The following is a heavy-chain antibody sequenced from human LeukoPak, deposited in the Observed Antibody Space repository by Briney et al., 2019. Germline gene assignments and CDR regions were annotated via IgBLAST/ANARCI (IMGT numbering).Heavy chain of an antibody. Sequence: GGSLRLSCAASGFTFSSYEMSWARQAPGKGLEWVSYISSSSSTIYYADSVKGRFTIPRDNAKNSLYLQMNSLRAEDTAIYYCAREPYSYGFDYWGQGTLVTVSS. V-gene: IGHV3-48*03. CDR3: AREPYSYGFDY. CDR1: GFTFSSYE. J-gene: IGHJ4*02. CDR2: ISSSSSTI. D-gene: IGHD5-18*01.